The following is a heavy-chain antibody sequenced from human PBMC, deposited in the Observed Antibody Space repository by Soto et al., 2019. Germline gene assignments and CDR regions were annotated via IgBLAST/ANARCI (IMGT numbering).Heavy chain of an antibody. Sequence: PSETLSLTCTVSGDSISAYYWSWIRQPPGKGLEWIGEINHSGSTNYNPSLKSRVTISVDTSKNQFSLKLSSVTAADTAVYYCARQDNSGSPYYFDYWGQGTLVTVSS. CDR3: ARQDNSGSPYYFDY. V-gene: IGHV4-34*01. D-gene: IGHD3-22*01. CDR2: INHSGST. CDR1: GDSISAYY. J-gene: IGHJ4*02.